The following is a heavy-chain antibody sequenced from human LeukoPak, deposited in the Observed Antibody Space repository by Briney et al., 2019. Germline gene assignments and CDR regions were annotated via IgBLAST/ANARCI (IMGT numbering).Heavy chain of an antibody. D-gene: IGHD1-1*01. Sequence: ASVKVSCKASGYTFTSYYMHWVRQAPGQGLEWMGIINPSGGSTSYAQKFQGRVTMTMDMSTSTVYIELSSLRSEDTAVYYCARGAPVQLNRGVKGAFDIWGQGTMVTVSS. V-gene: IGHV1-46*01. CDR2: INPSGGST. J-gene: IGHJ3*02. CDR3: ARGAPVQLNRGVKGAFDI. CDR1: GYTFTSYY.